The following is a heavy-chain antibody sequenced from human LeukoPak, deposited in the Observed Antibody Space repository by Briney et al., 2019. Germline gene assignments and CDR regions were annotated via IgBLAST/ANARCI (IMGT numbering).Heavy chain of an antibody. Sequence: PGGSLRLSCAASGFTFSSYGMDWVRQAPGKGLEWVAFIRYDGSNKYYADSVKGRFTISRDNSKNTLYLQMNSLRAEDTSVYYCAKDVVGATSWFDPWGKGTLVTVAS. J-gene: IGHJ5*02. D-gene: IGHD1-26*01. CDR2: IRYDGSNK. V-gene: IGHV3-30*02. CDR1: GFTFSSYG. CDR3: AKDVVGATSWFDP.